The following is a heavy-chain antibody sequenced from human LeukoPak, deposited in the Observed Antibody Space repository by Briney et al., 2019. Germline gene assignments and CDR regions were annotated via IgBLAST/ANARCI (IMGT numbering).Heavy chain of an antibody. CDR1: GFTFSSYS. CDR3: ARVLLGGSGSYLGAFDI. Sequence: GGSLRLSCAASGFTFSSYSMNWVRQAPGKGLEWVSSITTSSSYIHYADSVKGRFTIYRDNAKNSLYLQMNSLRAEDTAVYYCARVLLGGSGSYLGAFDIWGQGTMVTVSS. V-gene: IGHV3-21*01. CDR2: ITTSSSYI. J-gene: IGHJ3*02. D-gene: IGHD3-10*01.